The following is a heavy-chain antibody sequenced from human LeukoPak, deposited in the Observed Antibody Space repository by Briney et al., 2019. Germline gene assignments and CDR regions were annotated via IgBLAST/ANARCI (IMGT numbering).Heavy chain of an antibody. D-gene: IGHD3-3*01. Sequence: GRSLRLSCAASGFTFSEYAMHWVRQAPGKGLEWVAVISYDGRQKYYGDSVKGRFTISRDNPKNTLYLQMNSLRDDDTAVYYCARVFLERLTSGYFDNWGQGTLVTVSS. V-gene: IGHV3-30-3*01. J-gene: IGHJ4*02. CDR2: ISYDGRQK. CDR3: ARVFLERLTSGYFDN. CDR1: GFTFSEYA.